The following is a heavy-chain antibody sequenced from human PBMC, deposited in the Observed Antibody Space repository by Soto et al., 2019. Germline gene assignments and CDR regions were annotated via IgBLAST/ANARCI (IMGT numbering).Heavy chain of an antibody. CDR1: GFTFSSYA. J-gene: IGHJ6*03. CDR2: ISGSGGST. Sequence: PGGSLRLSCAASGFTFSSYAMSWVRQAPGKGLEWVSAISGSGGSTYYADSVKGRFTISRDNSKNTLYLQMNSLRAEDTAVYYCAKIGAPQSVNYYMDVWGKGTTVTVSS. CDR3: AKIGAPQSVNYYMDV. V-gene: IGHV3-23*01. D-gene: IGHD6-19*01.